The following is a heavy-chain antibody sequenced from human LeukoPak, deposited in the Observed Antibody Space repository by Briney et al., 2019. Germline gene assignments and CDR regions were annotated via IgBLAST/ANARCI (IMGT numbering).Heavy chain of an antibody. CDR2: ISGSGGST. D-gene: IGHD6-19*01. CDR3: AKDLGARQWLIDAFDI. CDR1: GFTFSSYA. J-gene: IGHJ3*02. Sequence: GGSLRLSCAASGFTFSSYAMSWVRQAPGKGLEWVSAISGSGGSTYYADSVKGRFTISRDNSKNTLYLQMNSLRAEDTAVYYCAKDLGARQWLIDAFDIWGQGTMVTVSS. V-gene: IGHV3-23*01.